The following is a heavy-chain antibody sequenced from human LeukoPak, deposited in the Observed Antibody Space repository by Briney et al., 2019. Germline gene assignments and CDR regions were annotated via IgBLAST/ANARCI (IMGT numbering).Heavy chain of an antibody. CDR1: GFTFSSYA. CDR2: ISGSGGST. Sequence: GGSLRPSCAASGFTFSSYAMSWVRQAPGKGLQWVSAISGSGGSTYYADSVKGRFTISRDNSKDTLYLQMNSLRAEDTAVYYCAKDGRDSSGWYYFDYWGQGTLVTVSS. CDR3: AKDGRDSSGWYYFDY. J-gene: IGHJ4*02. D-gene: IGHD6-19*01. V-gene: IGHV3-23*01.